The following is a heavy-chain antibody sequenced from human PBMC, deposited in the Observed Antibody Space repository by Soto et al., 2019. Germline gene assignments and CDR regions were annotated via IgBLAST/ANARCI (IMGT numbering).Heavy chain of an antibody. Sequence: QVQLVQSGAEVKKPGSSVKVSCKASGGTFSSYAISWVRQAPGQGLEWMGGIIPIFGTANYAQKFQGRVTITVDESMSAAYMEVSGMRSEDRAVYYCARTSSSSLSDYYYYGMDVWGQGTTVTVSS. CDR1: GGTFSSYA. CDR2: IIPIFGTA. V-gene: IGHV1-69*01. CDR3: ARTSSSSLSDYYYYGMDV. D-gene: IGHD6-6*01. J-gene: IGHJ6*02.